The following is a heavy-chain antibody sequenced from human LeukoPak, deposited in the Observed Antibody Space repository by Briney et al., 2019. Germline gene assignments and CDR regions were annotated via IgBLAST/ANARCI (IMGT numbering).Heavy chain of an antibody. J-gene: IGHJ4*02. V-gene: IGHV3-23*01. Sequence: GGSLRLSCAASGFTFSSYGMSWVRQAPGKGLEWVSTISGSGSGTYYADSVKGRFTISRDNSKNTLYLQMNSLRAEDTAVYYCATDIVGAANFDYWGQGTLVTVSS. CDR1: GFTFSSYG. CDR3: ATDIVGAANFDY. D-gene: IGHD1-26*01. CDR2: ISGSGSGT.